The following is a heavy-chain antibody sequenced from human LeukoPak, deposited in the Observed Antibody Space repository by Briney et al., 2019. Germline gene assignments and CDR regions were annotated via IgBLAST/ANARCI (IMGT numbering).Heavy chain of an antibody. D-gene: IGHD3-22*01. V-gene: IGHV3-23*01. J-gene: IGHJ4*02. CDR2: ISGSGGST. Sequence: GGSLRLSCAASGFTFSSYAMSWVRQAPGKGLEWVSAISGSGGSTYYADSVKGRFTISRDNSKNTLYLQMNGLRAEDTAVYYCAKDHGPAYYYDSSGYALYDYWGQGTLVTVSS. CDR3: AKDHGPAYYYDSSGYALYDY. CDR1: GFTFSSYA.